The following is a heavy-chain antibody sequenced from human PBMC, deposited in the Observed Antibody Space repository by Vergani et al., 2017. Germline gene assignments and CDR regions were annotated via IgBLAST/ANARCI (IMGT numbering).Heavy chain of an antibody. CDR2: INSDGSST. Sequence: ELQLVESGGGLVQPGGSLRLSCAASGFTFSSYWMHWVRQAPGKGLVWVSRINSDGSSTSYADSVKGRFTISRDNAKNTLYLQMNSLRAEDTAVYYCARVSKYSSSWTPFDYWGQGTLVTVSS. CDR1: GFTFSSYW. D-gene: IGHD6-13*01. V-gene: IGHV3-74*02. J-gene: IGHJ4*02. CDR3: ARVSKYSSSWTPFDY.